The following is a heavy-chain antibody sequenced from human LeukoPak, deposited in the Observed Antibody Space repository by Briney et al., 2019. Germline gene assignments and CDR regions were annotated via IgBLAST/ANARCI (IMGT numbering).Heavy chain of an antibody. D-gene: IGHD3-3*01. CDR1: GGSISSTSYY. CDR3: ARVLPHYDFWSGYQAGLYMDV. Sequence: SETLSLTCNVSGGSISSTSYYWSWIRQPPGKGLEWIGEINHSGSTNYNPSLKSRVTISVDTSKNQFSLKLSSVTAADTAVYYCARVLPHYDFWSGYQAGLYMDVWGKGTTVTVSS. J-gene: IGHJ6*03. V-gene: IGHV4-39*07. CDR2: INHSGST.